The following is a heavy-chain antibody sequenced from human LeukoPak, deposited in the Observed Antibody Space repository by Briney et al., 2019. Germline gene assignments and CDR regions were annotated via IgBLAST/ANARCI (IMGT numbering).Heavy chain of an antibody. CDR2: VTPRSGHA. Sequence: ASVKVSCKASGYTFTNYAINWVRQAPGQGLEWMGWVTPRSGHAGYAQKFQGRVIITRDTSLATAYLELNILTSEDTAVYYCARGETQCMDYWGQGTLVTVSS. CDR1: GYTFTNYA. CDR3: ARGETQCMDY. J-gene: IGHJ4*02. V-gene: IGHV1-8*01. D-gene: IGHD2-8*01.